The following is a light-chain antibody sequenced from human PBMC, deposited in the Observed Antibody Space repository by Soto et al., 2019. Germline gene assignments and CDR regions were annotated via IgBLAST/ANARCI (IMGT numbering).Light chain of an antibody. Sequence: EIIMTHSPGTLSVSPSYRSTLSFSSAQGVTTNLAWYQQKPGQAPRLLIYGASTRATGIPARFSGSGSGTDFTLTISSLEPEDFAVYYCQQRSNWPPITFGQGTRLEI. CDR3: QQRSNWPPIT. J-gene: IGKJ5*01. CDR1: QGVTTN. V-gene: IGKV3-15*01. CDR2: GAS.